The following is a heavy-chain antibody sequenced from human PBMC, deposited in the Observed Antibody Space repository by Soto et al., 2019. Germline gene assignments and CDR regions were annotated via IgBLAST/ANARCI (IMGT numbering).Heavy chain of an antibody. Sequence: SGGSLRLSCAASGFTFSSYAMSWVRQAPGKGLEWVSAISGSGGSTYYADSVKGRFTISRDNSKNTLYLQMNSLRAEDTALYYCAKSMGGTANGMDVWGQGTLVTVSS. CDR1: GFTFSSYA. D-gene: IGHD2-15*01. CDR3: AKSMGGTANGMDV. V-gene: IGHV3-23*01. CDR2: ISGSGGST. J-gene: IGHJ6*02.